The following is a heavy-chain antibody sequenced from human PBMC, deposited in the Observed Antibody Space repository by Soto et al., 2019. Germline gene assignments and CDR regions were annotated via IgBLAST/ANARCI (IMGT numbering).Heavy chain of an antibody. CDR3: ARHLMTGPYNYYCNGMDV. CDR2: IHYSGST. V-gene: IGHV4-39*01. D-gene: IGHD3-9*01. CDR1: GASISGSTSH. Sequence: QLQLQESGPGLMKPSETLSLNCTVSGASISGSTSHWGWIRQPPGKGLEWIGKIHYSGSTYYSPSLKSRVTLSVDTSKNQFSLRLSSVTAADTAVYYCARHLMTGPYNYYCNGMDVWGPGTTVTVS. J-gene: IGHJ6*02.